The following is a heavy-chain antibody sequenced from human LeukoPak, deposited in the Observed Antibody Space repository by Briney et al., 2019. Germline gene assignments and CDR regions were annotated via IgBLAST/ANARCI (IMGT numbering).Heavy chain of an antibody. Sequence: ASVKVSCKASGYTFTGYYMHWVRQAPGQRLEWMGWINAGNGNTKYSQEFQGRVTITRDTSASTAYMELSSLRSEDMAVYYCARGSPWDYYDSSGYYYFDYWGQGTLVTVSS. CDR1: GYTFTGYY. V-gene: IGHV1-3*03. CDR2: INAGNGNT. CDR3: ARGSPWDYYDSSGYYYFDY. J-gene: IGHJ4*02. D-gene: IGHD3-22*01.